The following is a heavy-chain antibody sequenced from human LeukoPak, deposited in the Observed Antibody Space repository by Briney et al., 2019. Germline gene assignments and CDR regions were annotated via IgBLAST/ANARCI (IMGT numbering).Heavy chain of an antibody. J-gene: IGHJ3*02. CDR1: GGTFSSYA. D-gene: IGHD5-24*01. V-gene: IGHV1-69*13. CDR3: ARKMTTSSDAFDI. CDR2: IIPIFGTA. Sequence: AASVKVSCKASGGTFSSYAISWVRQAPGQGLEWMGGIIPIFGTANYAQKFQGRVTITADESTSTAYMELSSLRSEDTAVYYCARKMTTSSDAFDIWGQGTMVTVSS.